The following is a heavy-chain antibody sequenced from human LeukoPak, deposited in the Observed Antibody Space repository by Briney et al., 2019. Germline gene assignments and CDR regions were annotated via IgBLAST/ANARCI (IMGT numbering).Heavy chain of an antibody. CDR3: ARYEPAGTPVGY. D-gene: IGHD6-13*01. CDR2: ISTYYGNT. Sequence: ASVKASCKASGYTFTSFGVAWVRQAPGQGLEWMGWISTYYGNTNYAQKLQGRVSMTTDTSTSTAYMELKSLRSDDTAVYYCARYEPAGTPVGYWGQGTLVTVSS. J-gene: IGHJ4*02. V-gene: IGHV1-18*01. CDR1: GYTFTSFG.